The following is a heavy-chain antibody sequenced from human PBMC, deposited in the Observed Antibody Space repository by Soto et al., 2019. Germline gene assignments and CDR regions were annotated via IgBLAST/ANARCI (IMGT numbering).Heavy chain of an antibody. CDR1: GHTFGSYW. J-gene: IGHJ4*02. Sequence: EVQLVESGGGLVKPGGSLRLSCAGSGHTFGSYWMSWVRQAPGKGLEWVANIKQDGSEKYYVESVKGRFSISRDNAKKSLFLEMNSLRGEDTAMYYCAREAASGGWYDYWGQGTLVTVSS. CDR3: AREAASGGWYDY. D-gene: IGHD6-19*01. V-gene: IGHV3-7*01. CDR2: IKQDGSEK.